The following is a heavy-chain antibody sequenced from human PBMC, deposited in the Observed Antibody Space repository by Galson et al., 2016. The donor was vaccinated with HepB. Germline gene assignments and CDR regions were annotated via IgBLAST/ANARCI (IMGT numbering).Heavy chain of an antibody. CDR2: TFYRSKWYY. Sequence: CAISGDSVSSTSAGWSWVRQSPSRGLEWLGRTFYRSKWYYDYAISVRSRITINPDTSKNQFSLQLISVTPEDTAVYYCAGRGSKEKGYFDLWGRGTLVTVSS. D-gene: IGHD6-13*01. CDR1: GDSVSSTSAG. J-gene: IGHJ2*01. V-gene: IGHV6-1*01. CDR3: AGRGSKEKGYFDL.